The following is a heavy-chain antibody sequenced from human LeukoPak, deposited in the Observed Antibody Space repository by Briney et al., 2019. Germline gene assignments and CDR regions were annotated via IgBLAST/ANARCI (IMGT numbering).Heavy chain of an antibody. Sequence: GGSLRLSCAASGFTISAYGMHWVRQAPGRGLEWVALISYDGSDKYYADSVKGRFTISRDNSKNTLYLQMNSLRAEDTAVYYCARVLRDYDSRAYDAFDIWGQGTMVTVSS. J-gene: IGHJ3*02. V-gene: IGHV3-30*03. CDR2: ISYDGSDK. D-gene: IGHD3-22*01. CDR1: GFTISAYG. CDR3: ARVLRDYDSRAYDAFDI.